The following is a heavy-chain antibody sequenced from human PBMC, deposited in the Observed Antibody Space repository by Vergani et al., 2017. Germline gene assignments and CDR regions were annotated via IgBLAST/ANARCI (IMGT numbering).Heavy chain of an antibody. CDR2: VLFDGSNE. D-gene: IGHD2-15*01. J-gene: IGHJ4*02. V-gene: IGHV3-30*02. CDR3: ARDRAYCHEGSCAL. Sequence: QVQLVQSGGGVVQPGGSLRLSCVASGFTFNRYGMQWVRQAPGKGLEWVAYVLFDGSNEYYADSVKGRFIVSRDNSNDALYLQMNSLRTDDTAVYYCARDRAYCHEGSCALWGQGSVVTVSS. CDR1: GFTFNRYG.